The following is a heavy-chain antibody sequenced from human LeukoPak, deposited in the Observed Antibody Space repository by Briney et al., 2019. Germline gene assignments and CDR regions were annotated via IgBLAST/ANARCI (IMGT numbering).Heavy chain of an antibody. CDR1: GFTFSSYW. CDR3: ARGYCTNGVCYQYMDV. V-gene: IGHV3-74*01. Sequence: GGSLRLSCAASGFTFSSYWMHWVRQAPGKGLVWVSRINSDGSSTSYADSVKGRFTISRDNAKNTLYLQMNSLRAEDTAVYYCARGYCTNGVCYQYMDVWGKGTTVTVSS. J-gene: IGHJ6*03. D-gene: IGHD2-8*01. CDR2: INSDGSST.